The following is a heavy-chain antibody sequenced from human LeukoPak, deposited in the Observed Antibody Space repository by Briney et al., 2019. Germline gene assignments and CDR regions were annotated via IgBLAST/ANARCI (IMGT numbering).Heavy chain of an antibody. J-gene: IGHJ3*02. CDR3: ARRRSYCTNGVCYADAFDI. Sequence: ASVKVSCKASGYTFTGYYMHWVRQAPGQGLEWMGWINPNSGGTNYAQKFQGRVTMTRDTSISTAYMELSRLRSDDTAVYYCARRRSYCTNGVCYADAFDIWGQGTMVTVSS. V-gene: IGHV1-2*02. CDR1: GYTFTGYY. CDR2: INPNSGGT. D-gene: IGHD2-8*01.